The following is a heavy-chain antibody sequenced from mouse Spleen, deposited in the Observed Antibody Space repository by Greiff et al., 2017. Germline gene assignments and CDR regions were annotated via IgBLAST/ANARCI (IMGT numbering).Heavy chain of an antibody. CDR1: GFTFTDYY. CDR2: IRNKANGYTT. V-gene: IGHV7-3*01. CDR3: ARSGDGYYYDYDEDAMDY. D-gene: IGHD2-4*01. Sequence: EVQVVESGGGLVQPGGSLSLSCAASGFTFTDYYMSWVRQPPGKALEWLGFIRNKANGYTTEYSASVKGRFTISRDNSQSILYLQMNALRAEDSATYYCARSGDGYYYDYDEDAMDYWGQGTSVTVSS. J-gene: IGHJ4*01.